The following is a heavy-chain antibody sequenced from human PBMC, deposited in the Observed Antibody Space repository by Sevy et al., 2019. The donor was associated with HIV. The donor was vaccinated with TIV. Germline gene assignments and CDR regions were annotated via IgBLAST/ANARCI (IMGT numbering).Heavy chain of an antibody. CDR3: VGPKLTYTNGWHYFDF. J-gene: IGHJ4*02. V-gene: IGHV4-39*01. D-gene: IGHD2-8*01. CDR2: IRHGGYT. CDR1: GASISNTAYY. Sequence: SETLSLTCIVSGASISNTAYYWGWIRQSPGKGLEWIASIRHGGYTFYNPSLKSRVTISADTSKNQFSLMLTSVSAADTSIFYCVGPKLTYTNGWHYFDFWGQGTVVTVSS.